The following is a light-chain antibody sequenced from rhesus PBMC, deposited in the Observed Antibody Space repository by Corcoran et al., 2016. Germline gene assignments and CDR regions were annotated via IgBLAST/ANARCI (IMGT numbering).Light chain of an antibody. Sequence: DIQMTQSPSSLSASVGDRVTITCRASQGINNYLSWYQQKPGKAPKPLIYYASSWETGLPSRFSGSRSGTDYTLTISSLQPEVIATYYCQQYTTSPTFGGGTKVELK. CDR1: QGINNY. CDR3: QQYTTSPT. CDR2: YAS. J-gene: IGKJ4*01. V-gene: IGKV1-66*01.